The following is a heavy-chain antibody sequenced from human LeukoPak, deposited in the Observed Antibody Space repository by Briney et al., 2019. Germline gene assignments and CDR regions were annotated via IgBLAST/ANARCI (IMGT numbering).Heavy chain of an antibody. V-gene: IGHV1-46*01. CDR1: GYTFTSYY. CDR2: INPSGGST. D-gene: IGHD1-26*01. Sequence: ASVKVSCKASGYTFTSYYTHWVRQAPGQGLEWMGIINPSGGSTSYAQKFQGRVTMTRDTSTSTVYMELSSLRSEDTAVYYCARDRIIVGATTGADYWGQGTLVTVSS. CDR3: ARDRIIVGATTGADY. J-gene: IGHJ4*02.